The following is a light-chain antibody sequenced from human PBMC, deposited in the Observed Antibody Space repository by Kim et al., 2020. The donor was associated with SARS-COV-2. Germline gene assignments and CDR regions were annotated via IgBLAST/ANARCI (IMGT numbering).Light chain of an antibody. V-gene: IGLV2-14*03. J-gene: IGLJ2*01. CDR1: SSDVGGYNY. CDR3: SSYTSSSTLEV. CDR2: DVS. Sequence: QSITISCTGTSSDVGGYNYVSWYQLHPGKAPKLMIYDVSNRPSGVSNRFSGSKSGNTASLTISGLQAEDEADYYCSSYTSSSTLEVFGGGTQLTVL.